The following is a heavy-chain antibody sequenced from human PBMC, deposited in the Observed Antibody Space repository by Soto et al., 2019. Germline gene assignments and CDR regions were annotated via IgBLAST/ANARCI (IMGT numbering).Heavy chain of an antibody. CDR3: ARRAEGYGSGSYYNEERYYYYYGMDV. CDR2: IIPIFGTA. J-gene: IGHJ6*02. CDR1: GGTFSSYA. V-gene: IGHV1-69*01. Sequence: QVQLVQSGAEVKKPGSSVKVSCKASGGTFSSYAISWVRQAPGQGLEWMGGIIPIFGTANYAQKFQGRVTITADESTSTAYMERSSLRSEDTAVYYCARRAEGYGSGSYYNEERYYYYYGMDVWGQGTTVTVSS. D-gene: IGHD3-10*01.